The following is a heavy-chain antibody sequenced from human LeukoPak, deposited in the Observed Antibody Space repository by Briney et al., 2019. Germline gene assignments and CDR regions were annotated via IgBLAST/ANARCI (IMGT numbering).Heavy chain of an antibody. D-gene: IGHD1-1*01. CDR3: ARALPGAATAHNWFDP. CDR2: ISGFNGAT. J-gene: IGHJ5*02. V-gene: IGHV1-18*01. Sequence: GASVNVSCKASGYTFTIYGISWVRQAPGQGLEWMGWISGFNGATDYAQKFQGRVTMTLDTSTNTTYMDLRTVTPDDTAIYYCARALPGAATAHNWFDPWGQGTLVTVSS. CDR1: GYTFTIYG.